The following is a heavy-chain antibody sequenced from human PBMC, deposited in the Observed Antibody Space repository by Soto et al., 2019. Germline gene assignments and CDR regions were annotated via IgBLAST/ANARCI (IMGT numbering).Heavy chain of an antibody. J-gene: IGHJ3*02. V-gene: IGHV3-23*04. CDR1: GGTFSNYA. Sequence: VQLVQSGAEVKKPGSSVKVSCKASGGTFSNYAMNWVRQAPGKGLEWVSGIGAGGGNTYYADSVKGRFTISRDNSKNTLYLQMSSLRAEDTAVYYCAKGDTTTLGDAFDIWGQGTMVTVSS. D-gene: IGHD3-16*01. CDR2: IGAGGGNT. CDR3: AKGDTTTLGDAFDI.